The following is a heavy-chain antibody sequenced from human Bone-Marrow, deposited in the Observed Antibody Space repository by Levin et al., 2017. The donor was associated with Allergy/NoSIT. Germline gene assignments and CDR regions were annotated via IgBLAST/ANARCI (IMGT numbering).Heavy chain of an antibody. CDR3: ARDPFAYNFGSGSYLDY. CDR1: GFAFSNYW. V-gene: IGHV3-74*01. CDR2: INRGGSST. J-gene: IGHJ4*02. D-gene: IGHD3-10*01. Sequence: PGGSLRLSCAASGFAFSNYWMHWVRQAPGKGLVWVSRINRGGSSTTYADSVKGRFTISRDNAKNTLYLQMNSLRAEDTAVYYCARDPFAYNFGSGSYLDYWGQGTLFSVSS.